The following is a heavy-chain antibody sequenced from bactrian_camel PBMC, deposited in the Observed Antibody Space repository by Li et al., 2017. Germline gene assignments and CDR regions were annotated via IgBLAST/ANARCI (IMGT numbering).Heavy chain of an antibody. D-gene: IGHD4*01. J-gene: IGHJ6*01. CDR2: IRSGGEGT. CDR3: VRRLWNSDLSFGY. Sequence: QLVESGGGLVQPGGSLRLSCAASGRTINEFRMYWVRQAPGRGLEWVTTIRSGGEGTWSADSVKGRFTITRDNAKNTVYLQMNSLRREDTAVYYRVRRLWNSDLSFGYWGQGTQVTVS. V-gene: IGHV3S25*01. CDR1: GRTINEFR.